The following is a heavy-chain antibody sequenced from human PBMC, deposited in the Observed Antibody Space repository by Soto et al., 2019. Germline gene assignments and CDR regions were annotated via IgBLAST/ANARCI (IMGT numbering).Heavy chain of an antibody. J-gene: IGHJ4*02. Sequence: QVQLVQSGAEVKKPGASVKVSCKASGYTFTSYAMHWVRQAPGQRLEWMGWINAGNGNTKYSQKFQGRVTITRDTSASSAYMELSSLRSEDTAVYYCARSPGYSYGDYWGQGTLVTVSS. V-gene: IGHV1-3*01. CDR3: ARSPGYSYGDY. CDR2: INAGNGNT. CDR1: GYTFTSYA. D-gene: IGHD5-18*01.